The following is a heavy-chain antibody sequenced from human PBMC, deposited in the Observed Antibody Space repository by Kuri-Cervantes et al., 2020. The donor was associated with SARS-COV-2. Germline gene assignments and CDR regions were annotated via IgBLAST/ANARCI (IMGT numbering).Heavy chain of an antibody. CDR3: ARQMMSSIKIFGVVITKNWFDP. V-gene: IGHV4-39*01. CDR2: IYYSGST. CDR1: GGSISSSISSSSYY. J-gene: IGHJ5*02. Sequence: GSLRLSCTVSGGSISSSISSSSYYWGWIRQPPGKGLEWIGSIYYSGSTYYNPSLKSRVTISVDTSKNQFSLKLSSVTAADTAVYYCARQMMSSIKIFGVVITKNWFDPWGQGTLVTVSS. D-gene: IGHD3-3*01.